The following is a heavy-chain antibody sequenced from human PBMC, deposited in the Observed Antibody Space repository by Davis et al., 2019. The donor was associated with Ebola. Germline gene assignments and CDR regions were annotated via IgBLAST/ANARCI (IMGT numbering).Heavy chain of an antibody. CDR1: GYTFTSYD. CDR3: ARGGDVLLWFGEADAFDI. V-gene: IGHV1-8*01. J-gene: IGHJ3*02. D-gene: IGHD3-10*01. Sequence: ASVKVSCKASGYTFTSYDINWVRQATGQGLEWMGWMNPNSGNTGYAQKFQGRVTMTRNTSISTAYMELSSLRSEDTAVYYCARGGDVLLWFGEADAFDIWGQGAMVTVSS. CDR2: MNPNSGNT.